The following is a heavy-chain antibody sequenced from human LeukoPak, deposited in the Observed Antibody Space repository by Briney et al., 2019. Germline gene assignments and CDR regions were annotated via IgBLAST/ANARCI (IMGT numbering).Heavy chain of an antibody. V-gene: IGHV3-13*01. D-gene: IGHD3-16*01. CDR2: INFGGET. J-gene: IGHJ4*02. Sequence: GGSLRLSCAASGITFSNYDMHWVRQAAGKGLEWVSVINFGGETSYSGSVKGRFTISRDNAKTSVYLQMNSLRVEDTAVYYYAREIRGKGFDYWGQGTLVTVSS. CDR1: GITFSNYD. CDR3: AREIRGKGFDY.